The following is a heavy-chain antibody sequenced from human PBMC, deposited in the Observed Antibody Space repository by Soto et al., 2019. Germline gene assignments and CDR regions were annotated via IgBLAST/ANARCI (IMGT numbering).Heavy chain of an antibody. CDR3: AKGSSTSRPYYFDY. Sequence: EVPLLETGGGLVQPGGSLRLSCAASGFTFSSYAMSWVRQTPGKGLEWVSAITGSGGSTYHGDSVKGRFTISRDNSENTLYLQMNTLGDEDTAVYYCAKGSSTSRPYYFDYWGQGTLVTVSS. J-gene: IGHJ4*02. CDR2: ITGSGGST. CDR1: GFTFSSYA. V-gene: IGHV3-23*01. D-gene: IGHD2-2*01.